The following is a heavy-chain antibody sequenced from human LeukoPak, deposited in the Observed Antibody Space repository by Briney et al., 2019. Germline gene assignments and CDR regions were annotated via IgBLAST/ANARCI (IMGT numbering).Heavy chain of an antibody. V-gene: IGHV4-34*01. CDR2: INHSGST. D-gene: IGHD3-10*01. CDR1: GGSFSGYY. CDR3: ARGRTRRLSYGSGSYYSY. J-gene: IGHJ4*02. Sequence: PSETLSLTCAVYGGSFSGYYWSWIRQPPGKGLEWIGEINHSGSTNYNPSLKSRVTISVDTSKNQFSLKLSSVTAAVTPVYYCARGRTRRLSYGSGSYYSYWGQGTLVTVSS.